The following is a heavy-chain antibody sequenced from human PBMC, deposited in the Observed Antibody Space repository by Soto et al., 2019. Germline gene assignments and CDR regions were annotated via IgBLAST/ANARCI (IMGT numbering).Heavy chain of an antibody. V-gene: IGHV1-18*01. D-gene: IGHD3-10*01. CDR1: GYTFTSYG. CDR3: ARDEYYGSGSYYIPFDY. CDR2: ISAYNGNT. Sequence: ASVKVSCTASGYTFTSYGISWVRQAPGQGLEWMGWISAYNGNTNYAQKLQGRVTMTTDTSTSTAYMELRSLRSDDTAVYYCARDEYYGSGSYYIPFDYWGQGTLVTVSS. J-gene: IGHJ4*02.